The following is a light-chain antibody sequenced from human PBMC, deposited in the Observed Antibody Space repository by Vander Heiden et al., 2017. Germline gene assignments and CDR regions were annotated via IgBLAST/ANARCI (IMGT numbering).Light chain of an antibody. CDR2: GAS. CDR3: QQDNNLPT. J-gene: IGKJ2*01. V-gene: IGKV3-15*01. CDR1: QSVSSN. Sequence: EIVMTQSPATLSVSPGERATLSCRASQSVSSNLAWYQQKPGQAPRLLIYGASTRATGIPARFSGSGSGTGFTLTISSLQSEDFAVYYWQQDNNLPTFGQGTKLEIK.